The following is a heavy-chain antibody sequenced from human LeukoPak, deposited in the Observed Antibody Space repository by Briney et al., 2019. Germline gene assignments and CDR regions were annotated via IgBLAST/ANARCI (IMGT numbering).Heavy chain of an antibody. J-gene: IGHJ4*02. D-gene: IGHD2-2*01. CDR3: VKAAPRNCALITSSLFDK. CDR1: GFTFNNYA. Sequence: GGSLRLSCAGSGFTFNNYAMSWVRQTPRKGLEWVSGIGISGDDTYYADSVRGRFIISRDKSTNTLYLQMDSLSADDTAVYYCVKAAPRNCALITSSLFDKWGQGTLVTVSS. V-gene: IGHV3-23*01. CDR2: IGISGDDT.